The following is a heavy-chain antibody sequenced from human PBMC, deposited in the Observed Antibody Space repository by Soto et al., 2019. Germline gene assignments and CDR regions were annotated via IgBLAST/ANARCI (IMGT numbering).Heavy chain of an antibody. CDR2: ISGSGGST. CDR1: GFTFSNYA. V-gene: IGHV3-23*01. D-gene: IGHD6-13*01. CDR3: AKDQGSSWYEIDY. Sequence: EVQLLESGGGLVKPGGSLRLSCAASGFTFSNYAVTWVRHAPGKGLEWVSTISGSGGSTYYADSVKGRFTISRDNSKNTLYLQMNSLRAEDTAVYYCAKDQGSSWYEIDYWGQGTLVTVSS. J-gene: IGHJ4*02.